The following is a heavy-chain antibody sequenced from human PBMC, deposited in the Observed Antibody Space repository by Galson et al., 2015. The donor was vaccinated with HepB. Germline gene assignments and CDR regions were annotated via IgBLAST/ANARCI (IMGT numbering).Heavy chain of an antibody. Sequence: SVKVSCKASGYTFTSKGISWVRQAPGQGLEWMGWISTEGGNTNYVQKLQGRVTMIRDTSTSTAYMELRSLRSDDTAVYYCARDVDHRFDHWGQGTLVTVSS. CDR3: ARDVDHRFDH. CDR2: ISTEGGNT. V-gene: IGHV1-18*01. J-gene: IGHJ4*02. CDR1: GYTFTSKG.